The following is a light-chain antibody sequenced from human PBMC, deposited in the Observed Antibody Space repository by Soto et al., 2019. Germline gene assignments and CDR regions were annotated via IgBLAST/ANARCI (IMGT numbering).Light chain of an antibody. CDR2: GAS. CDR3: QQYGGSSNT. CDR1: QRVIGTY. Sequence: IGLTQSPGTLSLPPGERASLSCRASQRVIGTYLAWYQQKPGQAPRLLIYGASTRATGIPDRFSGSGSGADFTLTISRLEPDDFAVYYCQQYGGSSNTFGQGTKLQIK. V-gene: IGKV3-20*01. J-gene: IGKJ2*01.